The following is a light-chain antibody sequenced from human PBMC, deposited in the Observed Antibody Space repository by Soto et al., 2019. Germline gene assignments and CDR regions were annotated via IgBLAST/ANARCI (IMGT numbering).Light chain of an antibody. CDR3: QQYNNWPPTWT. Sequence: EIVMTQSPVTLSVSPGERATLSCRASQSVSSSVAWYQQKPGQAPRLPIYGASTRATDIPARFSGSGSGTEFTLTISSLQSEDSAVYYCQQYNNWPPTWTFGQGTKVDIK. V-gene: IGKV3-15*01. CDR1: QSVSSS. J-gene: IGKJ1*01. CDR2: GAS.